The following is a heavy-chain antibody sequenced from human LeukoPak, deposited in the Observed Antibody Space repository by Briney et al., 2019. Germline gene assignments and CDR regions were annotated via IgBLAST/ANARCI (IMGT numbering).Heavy chain of an antibody. CDR3: ARVSLGPTPHYCGGDCQYYFDY. J-gene: IGHJ4*02. D-gene: IGHD2-21*02. Sequence: GGSLRLSCAASGFTVSSNYMSWVRQAPGKGLEWVSVIYSGGSTYYADSVKGRFTISRDNSKNTLYLQMNSLRAEDTAVYYCARVSLGPTPHYCGGDCQYYFDYWGQGTLVTVSS. CDR2: IYSGGST. CDR1: GFTVSSNY. V-gene: IGHV3-53*01.